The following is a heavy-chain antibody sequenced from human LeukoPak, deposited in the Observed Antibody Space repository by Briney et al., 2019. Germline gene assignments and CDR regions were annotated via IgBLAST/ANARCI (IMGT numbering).Heavy chain of an antibody. CDR1: GYTFTSYA. Sequence: ASVKVSCKASGYTFTSYAMHWVRQAPGQRLEWMGWINAGNGNTKYSQEFQGRVTITRDTSASTAYMELSSLRSEDMAVYYCARSEYTITMVRGTVYYYMDVWGKGTTVTISS. CDR2: INAGNGNT. J-gene: IGHJ6*03. V-gene: IGHV1-3*03. CDR3: ARSEYTITMVRGTVYYYMDV. D-gene: IGHD3-10*01.